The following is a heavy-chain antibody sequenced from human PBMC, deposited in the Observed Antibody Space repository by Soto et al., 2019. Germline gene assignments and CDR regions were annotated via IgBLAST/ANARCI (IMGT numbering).Heavy chain of an antibody. CDR1: AGSPYSTNS. Sequence: SETLSLTCDVSAGSPYSTNSWTCVPQTPGKGLVCSGEIHHNASTNYNPSVKGRVTIAADKSKNQFFLILASVTAADTAMYYRPRRGGGANGVFMIDWLDPWGQGTQVTVSS. J-gene: IGHJ5*02. V-gene: IGHV4-4*02. D-gene: IGHD3-3*01. CDR2: IHHNAST. CDR3: PRRGGGANGVFMIDWLDP.